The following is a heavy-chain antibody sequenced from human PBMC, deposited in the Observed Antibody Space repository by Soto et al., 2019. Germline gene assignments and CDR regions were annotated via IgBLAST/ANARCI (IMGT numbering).Heavy chain of an antibody. CDR3: ARQGYDDSGGYFPFDY. D-gene: IGHD3-22*01. J-gene: IGHJ4*02. CDR1: GYSLPSYW. V-gene: IGHV5-51*01. Sequence: GESLKISCKGSGYSLPSYWIAWVRQMPGKGLEWMGIIYPGDSDTRHSPAFQGQVTFSVDKSTSTAHLQWSSLKASDTAMYYCARQGYDDSGGYFPFDYWGQGTQVTVSS. CDR2: IYPGDSDT.